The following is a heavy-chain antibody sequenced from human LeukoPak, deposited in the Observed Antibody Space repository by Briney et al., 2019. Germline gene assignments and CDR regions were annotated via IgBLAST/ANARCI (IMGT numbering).Heavy chain of an antibody. CDR3: ATVPYYCDSSGYPWFDP. D-gene: IGHD3-22*01. CDR1: GYTLTELS. V-gene: IGHV1-24*01. Sequence: ASVKVSCKVSGYTLTELSMHWVRQAPGKGLEWMGGFDPEDGETIYAQKFQGRVTMTEDTSTDTAYMELSSLRSEDTAVYYCATVPYYCDSSGYPWFDPWGQGTLVTVSS. CDR2: FDPEDGET. J-gene: IGHJ5*02.